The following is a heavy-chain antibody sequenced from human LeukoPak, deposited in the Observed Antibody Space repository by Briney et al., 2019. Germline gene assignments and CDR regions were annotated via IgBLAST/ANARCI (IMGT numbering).Heavy chain of an antibody. CDR2: IYYSGST. J-gene: IGHJ4*02. CDR1: GGSISSSSYS. D-gene: IGHD5-24*01. Sequence: SETLSLTCTVSGGSISSSSYSWGWIRQPPGKGLEWIGSIYYSGSTYYNPSLKSRVTISVDTSKNQFSLKLSSVTAADTAVYYCATLRDGYNYWGQGTLVTVSS. CDR3: ATLRDGYNY. V-gene: IGHV4-39*01.